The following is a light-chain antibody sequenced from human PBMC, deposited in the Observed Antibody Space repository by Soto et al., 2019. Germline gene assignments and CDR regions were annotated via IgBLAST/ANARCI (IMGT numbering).Light chain of an antibody. CDR2: DNR. V-gene: IGLV1-40*01. J-gene: IGLJ1*01. Sequence: QSVLTQPPSVSGAPGQSVTISCTWSSSNIRAGYDVHWYQQLPGTAPKLLIYDNRNRPSGVPDRFSGSKSGTSASLAITGLQAEDEADYYCQSYDSSLSAYVFGTGTKVTVL. CDR1: SSNIRAGYD. CDR3: QSYDSSLSAYV.